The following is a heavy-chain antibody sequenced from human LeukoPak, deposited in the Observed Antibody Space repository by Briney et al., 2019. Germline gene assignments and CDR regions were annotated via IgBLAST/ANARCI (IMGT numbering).Heavy chain of an antibody. CDR2: IYYSGST. D-gene: IGHD2-21*02. CDR3: AREAYCGGDCYSGFDY. V-gene: IGHV4-59*01. J-gene: IGHJ4*02. Sequence: PSETLSLTCTVSGGSNSSYYWSWIRQPPGKGLEWIGYIYYSGSTNYNPSLKSRVTISVDTSKNQFSLKLSSVTAADTAVYYCAREAYCGGDCYSGFDYWGQGTLVTVSS. CDR1: GGSNSSYY.